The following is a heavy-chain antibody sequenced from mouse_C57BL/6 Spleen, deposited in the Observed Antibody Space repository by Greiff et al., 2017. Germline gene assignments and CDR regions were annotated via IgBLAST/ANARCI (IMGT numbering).Heavy chain of an antibody. V-gene: IGHV3-1*01. CDR3: ARGLRPWFAY. CDR1: GYSITSGYD. CDR2: ISYSGST. J-gene: IGHJ3*01. D-gene: IGHD2-4*01. Sequence: DVKLVESGPGMVKPSQSLSLTCTVTGYSITSGYDWHWIRHFPGNKLEWMGYISYSGSTNYNPSLKSRISITHDTSKNHFFLKLNSVTTEDTATYYCARGLRPWFAYWGQGTLVTVSA.